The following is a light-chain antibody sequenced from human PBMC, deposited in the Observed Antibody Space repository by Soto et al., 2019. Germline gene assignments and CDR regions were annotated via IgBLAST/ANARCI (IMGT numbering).Light chain of an antibody. J-gene: IGLJ1*01. CDR1: SSDVGGYNY. V-gene: IGLV2-8*01. CDR2: KVN. Sequence: QSALTQPPSASGSPGQSVTISCTGTSSDVGGYNYVSWYQQYPGKAPILMVYKVNKRPXGVPXRXSGSNSGNTASLTVSGLQAEDEADYYCTSYAGGNNVFGTGTKLTVL. CDR3: TSYAGGNNV.